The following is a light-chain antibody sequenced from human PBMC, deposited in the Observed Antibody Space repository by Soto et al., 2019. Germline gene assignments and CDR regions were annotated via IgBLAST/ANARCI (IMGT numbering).Light chain of an antibody. CDR2: VNSDGSH. CDR1: NGYSNYA. V-gene: IGLV4-69*02. CDR3: QTWGTGVHVV. J-gene: IGLJ2*01. Sequence: QPVLTQSPPASASLGGSVKLTCTLDNGYSNYAIAWHQQQPEKGPRYLMKVNSDGSHNKGDGIPDRFSGSSSGAERYLTISSLQSEDEADYYCQTWGTGVHVVFGGGTKVTVL.